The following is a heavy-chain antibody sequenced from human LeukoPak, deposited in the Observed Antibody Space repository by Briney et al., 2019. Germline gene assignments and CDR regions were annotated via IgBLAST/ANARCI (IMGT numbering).Heavy chain of an antibody. Sequence: GGSPRLSCAASGFAFNTYWMHWVRQAPGKGLVWVARINPNGITTTYTDSVKGRFTISRDNAKNTLYLQMNSLRAEDTAVYYCARDFAGDRDYWGQGTLVTVSS. J-gene: IGHJ4*02. CDR1: GFAFNTYW. CDR2: INPNGITT. D-gene: IGHD4-17*01. V-gene: IGHV3-74*01. CDR3: ARDFAGDRDY.